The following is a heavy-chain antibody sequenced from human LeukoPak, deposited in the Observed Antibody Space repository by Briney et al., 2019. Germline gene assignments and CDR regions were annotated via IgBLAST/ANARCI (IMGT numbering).Heavy chain of an antibody. J-gene: IGHJ4*02. CDR2: INHSGST. CDR1: GGSFSGYY. CDR3: ARGRLTRSPVAGTALFDY. Sequence: PSETLSLTCAVYGGSFSGYYWSWIRQPPGKGLEWIGEINHSGSTNYNPSLKSRVTISVDTSKNQFSLKLSSVTAADTAVYYCARGRLTRSPVAGTALFDYWGQGTLVTVSS. D-gene: IGHD6-19*01. V-gene: IGHV4-34*01.